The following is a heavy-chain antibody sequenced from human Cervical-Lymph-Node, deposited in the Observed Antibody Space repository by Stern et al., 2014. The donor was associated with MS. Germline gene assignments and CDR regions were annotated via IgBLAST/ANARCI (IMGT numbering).Heavy chain of an antibody. CDR2: ISYDGNTK. J-gene: IGHJ4*02. CDR1: GFTFTSYA. D-gene: IGHD5/OR15-5a*01. Sequence: VQLVESGGGVVQPGRSLRVSCATAGFTFTSYAMNWVRQAPGKGLEWVAAISYDGNTKSYADSVKGRFTISRDNSKNTLYLQMSSLRAEDTAVYYCVRERSSRGFDYWGQGSLVTVSS. V-gene: IGHV3-30-3*01. CDR3: VRERSSRGFDY.